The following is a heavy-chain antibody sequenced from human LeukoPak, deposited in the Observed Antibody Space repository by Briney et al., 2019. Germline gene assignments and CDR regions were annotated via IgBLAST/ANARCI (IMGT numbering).Heavy chain of an antibody. Sequence: SETLSLTCTVSSGSISSSTYYWGWIRQPPGKGLEWIGSIYYSGSTYHNPSLKSRVTMSEDTSKNQFSLKLSSVTAADTAVYYCARVSHPAYCSGGSCSSFDYWGQGTLVTVSS. CDR3: ARVSHPAYCSGGSCSSFDY. CDR2: IYYSGST. CDR1: SGSISSSTYY. D-gene: IGHD2-15*01. J-gene: IGHJ4*02. V-gene: IGHV4-39*01.